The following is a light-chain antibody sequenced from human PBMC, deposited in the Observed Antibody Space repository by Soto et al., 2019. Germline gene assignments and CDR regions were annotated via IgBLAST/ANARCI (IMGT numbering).Light chain of an antibody. CDR3: QQYGSSPPTLT. Sequence: EIVLTQSPGTLSLSPWERATLSCRASQSVSSSYLAWYQQKPGQAPRLLIYSASSTATGIPDRFSGSGSGTDITLTISRQEPEDLEMDSSQQYGSSPPTLTCGGGPKVEIK. V-gene: IGKV3-20*01. CDR2: SAS. J-gene: IGKJ4*01. CDR1: QSVSSSY.